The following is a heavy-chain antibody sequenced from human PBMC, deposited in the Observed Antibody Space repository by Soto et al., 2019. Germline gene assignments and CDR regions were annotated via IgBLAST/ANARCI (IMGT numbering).Heavy chain of an antibody. CDR2: XSYDGSNK. D-gene: IGHD2-15*01. CDR1: GFTFSSYA. CDR3: ARFXGXCXGXXXXXXXXXXXXXMDV. V-gene: IGHV3-30-3*01. Sequence: QVQLVESGGGVVQPGRSLRLSCAASGFTFSSYAMHWVRQAPXXXLEXVXXXSYDGSNKYYADSVKGRFTISRDNSKNTLYLQMNSLRAEDTAVYXCARFXGXCXGXXXXXXXXXXXXXMDVWGQGTTVTVSS. J-gene: IGHJ6*02.